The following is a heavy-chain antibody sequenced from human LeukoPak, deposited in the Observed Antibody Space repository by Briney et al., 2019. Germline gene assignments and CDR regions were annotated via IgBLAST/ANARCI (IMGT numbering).Heavy chain of an antibody. CDR2: LNGDNT. J-gene: IGHJ4*02. CDR1: GFTFSSFA. CDR3: AGGRYDSSGYYDY. Sequence: GGSLRLSCAASGFTFSSFAMSWIRQAPGKGLEWVSALNGDNTYYADSVKGRFTVSRDNSKNTLYLQMNSLRAEDTAVYYCAGGRYDSSGYYDYWGQGTLVTVSS. D-gene: IGHD3-22*01. V-gene: IGHV3-23*01.